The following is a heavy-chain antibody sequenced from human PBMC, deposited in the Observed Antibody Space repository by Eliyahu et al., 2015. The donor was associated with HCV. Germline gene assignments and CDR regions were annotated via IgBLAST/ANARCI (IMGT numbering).Heavy chain of an antibody. CDR3: VRDRPPNYSGSGNYDAFDI. J-gene: IGHJ3*02. D-gene: IGHD3-10*01. CDR1: GFSISSNY. CDR2: IFSGGRP. V-gene: IGHV3-53*02. Sequence: EVQLVETGGGLIQPGGSLRLSCAASGFSISSNYMTWVRQAPGKGLEWVSVIFSGGRPIHAGSVKGRFTISRDTSKNTLYLQMNSLRAEDTAVYYCVRDRPPNYSGSGNYDAFDIWGQGTMVTVSS.